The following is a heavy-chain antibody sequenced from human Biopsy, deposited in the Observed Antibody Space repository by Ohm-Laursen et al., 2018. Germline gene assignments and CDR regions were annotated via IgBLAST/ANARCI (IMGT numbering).Heavy chain of an antibody. D-gene: IGHD4-11*01. CDR3: ARDSGILNYGNFKYYHYYGMDV. CDR2: IYYSVMT. V-gene: IGHV4-59*02. Sequence: SDTLSLTCPVSGDSVTKYYWSWIRQPPGKGLEWIGHIYYSVMTNYNPSLQSRVSISVDTSRNQVPLTLSSVTAADTAVYYCARDSGILNYGNFKYYHYYGMDVWGQGTKVTVSS. CDR1: GDSVTKYY. J-gene: IGHJ6*02.